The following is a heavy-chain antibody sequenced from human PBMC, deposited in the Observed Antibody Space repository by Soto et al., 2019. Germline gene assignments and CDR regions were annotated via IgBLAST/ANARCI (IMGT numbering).Heavy chain of an antibody. CDR3: ASQVTFAFDY. Sequence: QVQLQESGPGLVKPSQTLSLTCTVSGGSISSGDYYWTWIRQLPGKGLEWIGYIYNSGNTQYNPSLNSRVTISIDTSTNQYSLILTSVTAAATAVYYCASQVTFAFDYWGQGTLVTVSS. D-gene: IGHD2-21*02. J-gene: IGHJ4*02. CDR2: IYNSGNT. CDR1: GGSISSGDYY. V-gene: IGHV4-31*03.